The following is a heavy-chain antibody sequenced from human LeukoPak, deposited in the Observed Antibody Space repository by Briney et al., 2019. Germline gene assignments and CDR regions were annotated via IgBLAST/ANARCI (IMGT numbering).Heavy chain of an antibody. CDR2: VSNDGSIK. D-gene: IGHD1-26*01. CDR3: ARDGQGGATDAFDI. J-gene: IGHJ3*02. CDR1: GFTFSNNT. V-gene: IGHV3-30-3*01. Sequence: GGSLRLSCAASGFTFSNNTMHWLRRAPGKGLEWVVLVSNDGSIKRYADSVNGRFPRSSDNPNNTLNLQMNSLRAEATALYYCARDGQGGATDAFDIWGQGTMVTVSS.